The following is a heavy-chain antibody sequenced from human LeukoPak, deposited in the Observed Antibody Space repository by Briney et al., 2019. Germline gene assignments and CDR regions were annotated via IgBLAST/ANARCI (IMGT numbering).Heavy chain of an antibody. V-gene: IGHV3-74*01. CDR3: AREVFEGQRQSDAFDV. CDR1: GFTFSSHW. J-gene: IGHJ3*01. CDR2: VNGPGDWS. Sequence: GGSLRLSCAASGFTFSSHWMHWVRQAPGEGLVWVSRVNGPGDWSHYADSVRGRFIISRDNAENTISLQMNNLRAEDTAVYFCAREVFEGQRQSDAFDVWGQGTMVTVSS. D-gene: IGHD6-25*01.